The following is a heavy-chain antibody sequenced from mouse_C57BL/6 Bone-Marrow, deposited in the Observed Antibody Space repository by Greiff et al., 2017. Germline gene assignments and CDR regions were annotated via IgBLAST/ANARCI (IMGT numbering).Heavy chain of an antibody. CDR3: ARESYYGSSLYYYAMDY. D-gene: IGHD1-1*01. CDR2: LDPSDSYT. Sequence: QVQLQQPGAELVMPGASVKLSCKASGYTFTSYWMHWVKQRPGQGLEWIGELDPSDSYTNYNQKFKGKSTLTVDKSSSTAYMQLSSLPSEDSAVYYCARESYYGSSLYYYAMDYWGQGTSVTVSS. CDR1: GYTFTSYW. J-gene: IGHJ4*01. V-gene: IGHV1-69*01.